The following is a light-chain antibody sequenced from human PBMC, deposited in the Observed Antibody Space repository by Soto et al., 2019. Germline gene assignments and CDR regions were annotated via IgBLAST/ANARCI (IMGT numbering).Light chain of an antibody. J-gene: IGLJ3*02. CDR1: RSDVGGYTY. Sequence: QSVLTQPASVSGSPGQSITISCTGTRSDVGGYTYVSWYQQHPVKAPKLMIYEVTNRPSGVSNRFSGSKSGNTSSLPVSGLQAENYADYYCSSYPRSSNNWVFGGGNKITVL. V-gene: IGLV2-14*01. CDR2: EVT. CDR3: SSYPRSSNNWV.